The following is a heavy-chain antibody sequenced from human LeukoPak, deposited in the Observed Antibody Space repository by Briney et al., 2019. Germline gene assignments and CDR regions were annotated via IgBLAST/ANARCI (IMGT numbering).Heavy chain of an antibody. J-gene: IGHJ3*02. Sequence: SETLSLTCTVSGGSISSYYWSWIRQPPGEGLEWIGYIYYSGSTNYNPSLKSRVTISVDTSKNQFSLKLSSVTAADTAVYYCARDVGYYDSSGQDAFDIWGQGTMVTVSS. V-gene: IGHV4-59*01. CDR1: GGSISSYY. CDR2: IYYSGST. D-gene: IGHD3-22*01. CDR3: ARDVGYYDSSGQDAFDI.